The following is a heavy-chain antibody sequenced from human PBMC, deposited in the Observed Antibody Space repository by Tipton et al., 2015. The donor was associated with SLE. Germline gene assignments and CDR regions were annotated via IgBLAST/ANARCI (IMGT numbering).Heavy chain of an antibody. J-gene: IGHJ4*02. V-gene: IGHV4-39*07. D-gene: IGHD5-12*01. CDR1: GGSISSSSYY. CDR2: IYYSGST. Sequence: LRLSCTVSGGSISSSSYYWGWIRQPPGKGLEWIGSIYYSGSTYYNPSLKSRVTISVDTSKNQFSLKLSSVTAADTAVYYCARRLTRYSGYDYFDYWGQGILVTVSS. CDR3: ARRLTRYSGYDYFDY.